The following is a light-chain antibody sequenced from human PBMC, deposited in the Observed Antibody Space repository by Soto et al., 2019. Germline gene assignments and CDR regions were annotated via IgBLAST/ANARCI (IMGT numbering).Light chain of an antibody. CDR1: SGRSSYT. Sequence: QLVLTQSPSASASLGASVKPTCTLSSGRSSYTIAWHQQQSGKGPRYLMKINSDGSHTKGDGIPDRFSGSSSGADRYLTISSLQSEDEADYYCQTWGTGMVFGGGTKLTVL. CDR3: QTWGTGMV. J-gene: IGLJ3*02. V-gene: IGLV4-69*01. CDR2: INSDGSH.